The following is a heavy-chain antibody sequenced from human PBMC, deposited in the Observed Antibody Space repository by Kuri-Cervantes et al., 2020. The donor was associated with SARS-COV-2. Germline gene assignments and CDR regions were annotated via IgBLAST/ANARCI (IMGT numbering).Heavy chain of an antibody. J-gene: IGHJ2*01. CDR1: GGSISSSSYY. V-gene: IGHV4-39*07. D-gene: IGHD3-16*01. Sequence: SETLSLTCTVSGGSISSSSYYWGWIRQPPGKGLEWIGSIYYSGSTYYNPSLKSRVTISVDTSKNQFSLKLSSVTAADTAVYYCARRTVGHFDLWGRGTLVTVSS. CDR2: IYYSGST. CDR3: ARRTVGHFDL.